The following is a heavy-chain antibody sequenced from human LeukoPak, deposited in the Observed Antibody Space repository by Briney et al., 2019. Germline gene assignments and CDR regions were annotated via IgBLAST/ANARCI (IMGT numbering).Heavy chain of an antibody. J-gene: IGHJ4*02. V-gene: IGHV1-18*01. D-gene: IGHD2-2*01. CDR2: ISSSTGNT. CDR3: ARLPLGYCSSTSCLD. CDR1: GYTFNTYG. Sequence: ASVTVSFKASGYTFNTYGISWVRQAPGQGLEWMGWISSSTGNTKYAQNLQGRVTMTTDTSTSTAYLELRNLRSDDTAVYYCARLPLGYCSSTSCLDWGQGTLVTVSS.